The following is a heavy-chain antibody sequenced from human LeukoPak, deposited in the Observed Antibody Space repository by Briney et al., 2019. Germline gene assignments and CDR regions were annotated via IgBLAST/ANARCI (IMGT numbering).Heavy chain of an antibody. J-gene: IGHJ6*02. V-gene: IGHV4-4*07. D-gene: IGHD2-2*01. CDR3: ARERYCSSTSCYLHYYYYGMDV. Sequence: PSETLSPTCTVSGGSISSYYWSWIRQPAGKGLEWIGRIYTSGSTNYNPSLKSRVTMSVDTSKNQFSLKLSSVTAADTAVYYCARERYCSSTSCYLHYYYYGMDVWGQGTTVTVSS. CDR2: IYTSGST. CDR1: GGSISSYY.